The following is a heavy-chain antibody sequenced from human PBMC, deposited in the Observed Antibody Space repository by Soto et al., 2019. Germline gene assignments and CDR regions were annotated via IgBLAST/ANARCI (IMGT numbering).Heavy chain of an antibody. CDR1: GGSIISSGCY. CDR2: INHSGST. V-gene: IGHV4-39*07. J-gene: IGHJ5*02. D-gene: IGHD2-2*01. CDR3: ARVPDR. Sequence: LVTQRLSCSVSGGSIISSGCYWTWIRQPPGTGLEWIGEINHSGSTNYNPSLKSRVTISVDTSKNQFSLKLISVTAADTAVYYGARVPDRWGQGTLVTVSP.